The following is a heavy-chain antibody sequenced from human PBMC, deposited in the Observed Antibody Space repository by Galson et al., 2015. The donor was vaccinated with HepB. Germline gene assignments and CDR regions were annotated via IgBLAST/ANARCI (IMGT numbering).Heavy chain of an antibody. CDR2: INTSGTTT. V-gene: IGHV3-48*03. D-gene: IGHD1-1*01. J-gene: IGHJ6*02. CDR1: GFTFSDYG. CDR3: ARMGLERANGFYYYDMDV. Sequence: SLRLSCAASGFTFSDYGMNWVRQAPGKGLEWVSSINTSGTTTYYADSVKGRFTISRDNAKNSLYLQMNSLGGDDTAIYYCARMGLERANGFYYYDMDVWGQGTAVTVSS.